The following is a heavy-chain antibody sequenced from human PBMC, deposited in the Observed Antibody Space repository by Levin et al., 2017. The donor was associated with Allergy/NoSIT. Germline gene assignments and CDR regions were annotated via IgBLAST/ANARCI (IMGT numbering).Heavy chain of an antibody. J-gene: IGHJ4*02. V-gene: IGHV1-8*01. CDR3: ARGGYLDRPNDS. D-gene: IGHD1-1*01. CDR2: INPNTGHT. Sequence: ASVKVSCKASGYTFTSHDINWVRQATGQGLEWMGWINPNTGHTGYTQKFLGRVTMTRSTPISTAYMELSSLRPEDTAVYYCARGGYLDRPNDSWGQGTLVTVSS. CDR1: GYTFTSHD.